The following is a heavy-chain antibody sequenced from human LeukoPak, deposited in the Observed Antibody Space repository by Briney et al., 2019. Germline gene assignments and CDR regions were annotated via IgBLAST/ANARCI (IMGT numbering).Heavy chain of an antibody. Sequence: PGGSLRLSCAASGFTFDDYAMRWVRQAPGKGLEWVSGISWNSGSIGYADSVKGRFTISRDNAKNSLYLQMNSLRVEDMALYYCAKDRGSVAVGGAFDIWGQGTMVTVSS. CDR3: AKDRGSVAVGGAFDI. CDR1: GFTFDDYA. CDR2: ISWNSGSI. V-gene: IGHV3-9*03. J-gene: IGHJ3*02. D-gene: IGHD6-19*01.